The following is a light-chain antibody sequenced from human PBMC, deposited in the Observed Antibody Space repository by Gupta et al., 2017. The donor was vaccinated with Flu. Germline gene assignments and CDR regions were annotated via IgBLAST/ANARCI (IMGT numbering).Light chain of an antibody. CDR2: KGS. Sequence: VTLGQPASISCRSSQSLLHRNGNTYLHWFQQRPGQSPRRLIYKGSKRDSGVPDRFSGSGSGSDFTLKISRVEADDVGVYYCMQGKAWPYAFGQGTKLEI. CDR1: QSLLHRNGNTY. CDR3: MQGKAWPYA. J-gene: IGKJ2*01. V-gene: IGKV2-30*02.